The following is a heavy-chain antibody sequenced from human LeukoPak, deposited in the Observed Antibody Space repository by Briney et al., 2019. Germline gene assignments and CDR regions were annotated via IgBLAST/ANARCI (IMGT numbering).Heavy chain of an antibody. D-gene: IGHD3-16*02. CDR3: ARTSYSYPLDY. V-gene: IGHV4-59*01. CDR2: IYYSGST. J-gene: IGHJ4*02. CDR1: GGSISSYY. Sequence: SETLPLTCTVSGGSISSYYWSWIRQPPGKGLEWIGYIYYSGSTNYNPSLKSRVTISVDTSKNQFPLKLSSVTAADTAVYYCARTSYSYPLDYWGQGTLVTVSS.